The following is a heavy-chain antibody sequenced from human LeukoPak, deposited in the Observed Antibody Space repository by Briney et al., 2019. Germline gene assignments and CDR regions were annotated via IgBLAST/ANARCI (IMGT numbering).Heavy chain of an antibody. J-gene: IGHJ4*02. V-gene: IGHV3-7*01. CDR2: IKQDGSEK. CDR1: GFTFSNFW. Sequence: GGSLRLSCAASGFTFSNFWMSWVRQAPGKGLEWVANIKQDGSEKHYVDSVKGRFTISRDNSKNTLYLQMNSLRAEDTAVYYCARESPEGAFDYWGQGTLVTVSS. CDR3: ARESPEGAFDY. D-gene: IGHD1-26*01.